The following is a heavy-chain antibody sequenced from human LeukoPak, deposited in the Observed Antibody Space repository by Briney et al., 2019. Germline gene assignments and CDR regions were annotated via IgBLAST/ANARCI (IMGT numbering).Heavy chain of an antibody. D-gene: IGHD6-19*01. J-gene: IGHJ1*01. CDR2: SNRNSGDT. CDR3: VVPPSGSYMGEDYAQH. V-gene: IGHV1-2*06. CDR1: QDTATYSR. Sequence: VASVKVSCKHPQDTATYSRMDSWGQAPGQGLEWVGRSNRNSGDTNYAQKFQGRVSMTWDKSISTAYMELTSLRSDDTAVYYCVVPPSGSYMGEDYAQHWGQGTLVTVSS.